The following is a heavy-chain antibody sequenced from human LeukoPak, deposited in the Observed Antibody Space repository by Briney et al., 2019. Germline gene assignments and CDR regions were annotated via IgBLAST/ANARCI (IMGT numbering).Heavy chain of an antibody. CDR1: GGSISSSSYY. V-gene: IGHV4-39*01. Sequence: SGTLSLTCAVSGGSISSSSYYWGWIRQPPGKGLEWIGSIYYSGNIYYNPSLKSRVTIFVDTSKNQFSLKLSSVTAADTAVYYCQSRYLEWLLDYWGQGTLVTVSS. D-gene: IGHD3-3*01. CDR2: IYYSGNI. J-gene: IGHJ4*02. CDR3: QSRYLEWLLDY.